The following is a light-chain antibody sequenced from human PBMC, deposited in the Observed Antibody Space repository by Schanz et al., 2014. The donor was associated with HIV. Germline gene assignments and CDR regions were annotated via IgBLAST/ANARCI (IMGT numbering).Light chain of an antibody. J-gene: IGLJ2*01. CDR1: SSDVGGYNY. Sequence: QSALTQPPSASGSPGQSVTISCTGTSSDVGGYNYVSWYQHHPVKAPKLMIYEVTERPSGVPDRFSGSKFGNTASLTVSGLQADDEADYYCTSFAGSSNLVFGGGTKLTVL. CDR3: TSFAGSSNLV. CDR2: EVT. V-gene: IGLV2-8*01.